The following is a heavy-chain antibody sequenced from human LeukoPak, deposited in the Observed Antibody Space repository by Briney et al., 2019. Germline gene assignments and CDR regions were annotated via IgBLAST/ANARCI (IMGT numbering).Heavy chain of an antibody. V-gene: IGHV5-51*01. CDR2: IYPGDSDT. CDR3: ARGGDAGYSSSWYDY. J-gene: IGHJ4*02. Sequence: GDSLKISCKGSGYSFTSYWIGWVRQMPGKGLEWMGIIYPGDSDTRYSPSFQGQVTISADKSISTAYLQWSSLKASDTAMYYCARGGDAGYSSSWYDYWGQGTLVTVSS. CDR1: GYSFTSYW. D-gene: IGHD6-13*01.